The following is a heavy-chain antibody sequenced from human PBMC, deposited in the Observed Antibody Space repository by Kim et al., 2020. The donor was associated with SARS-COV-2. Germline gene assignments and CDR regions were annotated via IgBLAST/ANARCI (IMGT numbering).Heavy chain of an antibody. CDR1: GFTFSSYA. D-gene: IGHD5-12*01. CDR3: TRGGWLQLGWGQGGP. V-gene: IGHV3-30*04. Sequence: GGSLRLSCAVSGFTFSSYAMHWVRQAPGKGLEWVAVISYDGSNKYYADSVKGRFTISRDNSKNTLYLQMNSLRAEDTAVYYCTRGGWLQLGWGQGGPWGQGTLVTVSS. CDR2: ISYDGSNK. J-gene: IGHJ5*02.